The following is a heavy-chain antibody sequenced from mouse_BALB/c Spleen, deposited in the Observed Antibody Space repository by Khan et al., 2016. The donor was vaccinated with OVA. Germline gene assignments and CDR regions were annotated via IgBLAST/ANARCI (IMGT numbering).Heavy chain of an antibody. V-gene: IGHV1S132*01. D-gene: IGHD2-1*01. CDR3: ARGYFGNYEFAY. CDR2: IFPGTGTT. CDR1: GYTFTNYW. Sequence: QVQLQQSEAELVKPGASVKLSCKTSGYTFTNYWIQWIKQRPGQGLEWIGEIFPGTGTTYYNENFKGKATLTIDTSSTTAYMQLSSLTSEDSVVYFCARGYFGNYEFAYWGQGTLVTVSA. J-gene: IGHJ3*01.